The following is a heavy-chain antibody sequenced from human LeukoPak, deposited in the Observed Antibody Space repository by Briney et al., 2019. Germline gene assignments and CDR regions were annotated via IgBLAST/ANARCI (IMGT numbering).Heavy chain of an antibody. J-gene: IGHJ5*02. Sequence: GGSLRLSCAASGFTFSDYYMSWIRQAPGKGLEWVSYISYSGSTIFYADSVKGRFTISRDNAKNSLYLQMNSLRAEDTAVYYCARDGYRGLRFAPPGAPWFDPWGQGTLVTVSS. CDR1: GFTFSDYY. V-gene: IGHV3-11*04. CDR2: ISYSGSTI. D-gene: IGHD3-3*01. CDR3: ARDGYRGLRFAPPGAPWFDP.